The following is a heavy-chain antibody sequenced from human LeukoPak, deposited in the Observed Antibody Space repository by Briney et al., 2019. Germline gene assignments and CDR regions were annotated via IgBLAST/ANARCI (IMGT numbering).Heavy chain of an antibody. CDR1: GYTFTGYY. CDR2: INPNSGGT. J-gene: IGHJ3*02. D-gene: IGHD3-10*01. V-gene: IGHV1-2*02. CDR3: ARESLKLLWFGELSTAFDI. Sequence: ASVTVSCKASGYTFTGYYMHWVRQAPGQGLEWMGWINPNSGGTNYAQKFQGRVTMTRDTSISTAYMELSRLRSDDTAVYYCARESLKLLWFGELSTAFDIWGQGTMVTVSS.